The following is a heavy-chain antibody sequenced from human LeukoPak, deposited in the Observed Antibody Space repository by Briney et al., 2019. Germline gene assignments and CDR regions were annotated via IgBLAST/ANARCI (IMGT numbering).Heavy chain of an antibody. J-gene: IGHJ4*02. V-gene: IGHV4-59*12. CDR1: GDSIAGFY. CDR3: ARGVDTAMAFDC. CDR2: IHYSGST. D-gene: IGHD5-18*01. Sequence: PSETLSLTCSVSGDSIAGFYWNWIRQPPGKGLEWIGYIHYSGSTNYNPSLKSRVSISVDTSKTQFSLKLSSVTAADTAVYYCARGVDTAMAFDCWGQESLVTVSS.